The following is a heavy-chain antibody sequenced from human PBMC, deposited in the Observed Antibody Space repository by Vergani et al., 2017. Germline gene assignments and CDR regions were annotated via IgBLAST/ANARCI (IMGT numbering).Heavy chain of an antibody. CDR1: GGSISSSSYY. V-gene: IGHV4-39*01. J-gene: IGHJ6*03. CDR2: IYYSGST. CDR3: ARVRSDFWSGYNYYYYYMDV. D-gene: IGHD3-3*01. Sequence: QLQLQESGPGLVKPSETLSLTCTVSGGSISSSSYYWGWIRQPPGKGLEWIGSIYYSGSTYYNPSLKSRVTISVDTSKNQFSLKLSSVTAADTAVYYCARVRSDFWSGYNYYYYYMDVWGKGTTVTVSS.